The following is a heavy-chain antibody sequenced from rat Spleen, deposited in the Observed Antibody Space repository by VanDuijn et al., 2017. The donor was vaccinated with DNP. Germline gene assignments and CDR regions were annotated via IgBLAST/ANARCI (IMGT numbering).Heavy chain of an antibody. CDR1: GFTFSDYY. CDR3: ARQSGDYFDY. Sequence: EVQLVESDGGLVQPGRSLKLSCAASGFTFSDYYMAWVRQAPTKGLEWVATISYDGSSTYYRDSVKGRFTISRDNAKSTLYLQMDSLRSEDTATYYCARQSGDYFDYWGQGVMVTVSS. CDR2: ISYDGSST. J-gene: IGHJ2*01. D-gene: IGHD4-3*01. V-gene: IGHV5-29*01.